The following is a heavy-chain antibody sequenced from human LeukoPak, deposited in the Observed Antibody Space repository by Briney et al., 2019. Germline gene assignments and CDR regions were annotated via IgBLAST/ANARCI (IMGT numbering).Heavy chain of an antibody. V-gene: IGHV4-34*01. Sequence: PSETLSLTCAVYGGSFSGYYWSWIRQPPGKGLEWIGEINHSGSTNYNPSLKSRVTISVDTSKNQFSLKLSSVTAADTAVYYCARVHSLTVTTDPFDYWGQGTLVTVSS. CDR2: INHSGST. CDR3: ARVHSLTVTTDPFDY. D-gene: IGHD4-17*01. CDR1: GGSFSGYY. J-gene: IGHJ4*02.